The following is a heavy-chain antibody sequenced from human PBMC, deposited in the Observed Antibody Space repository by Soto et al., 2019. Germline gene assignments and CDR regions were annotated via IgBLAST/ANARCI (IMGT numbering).Heavy chain of an antibody. V-gene: IGHV3-30-3*01. CDR2: ISYDGSNK. CDR3: ARDPGSGWYAFDHYFDY. Sequence: GGSLRLSCAASGFTFSSYAMHWVRQAPGKGLEWVAVISYDGSNKYYADSVKGRFTISRDNSKNTLYLQMNSLRAEDTAVYYCARDPGSGWYAFDHYFDYWGQGTLVTVSS. J-gene: IGHJ4*02. D-gene: IGHD6-19*01. CDR1: GFTFSSYA.